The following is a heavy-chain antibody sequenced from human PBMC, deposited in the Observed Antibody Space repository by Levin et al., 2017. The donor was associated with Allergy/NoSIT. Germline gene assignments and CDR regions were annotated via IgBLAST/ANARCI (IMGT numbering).Heavy chain of an antibody. CDR1: GFTFGSYQ. J-gene: IGHJ4*02. CDR2: ISDGGSTT. Sequence: GGSLRLSCTASGFTFGSYQMHWVRQAPGKGLEWISYISDGGSTTYYADSVKGRFTVSRDNAKNSLFLQMDSLRGDDTAVYYCARAPSRYDARGSLDSWGQGTLVTVSS. V-gene: IGHV3-48*03. D-gene: IGHD4/OR15-4a*01. CDR3: ARAPSRYDARGSLDS.